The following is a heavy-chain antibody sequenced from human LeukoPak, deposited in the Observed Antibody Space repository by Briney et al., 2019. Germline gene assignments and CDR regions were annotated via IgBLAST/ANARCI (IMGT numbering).Heavy chain of an antibody. Sequence: ASVKVSCKASGYTFTGYYMHWVRQAPGQGLEWMGWINPNSGGTNYAQKFQGRVTMTRDTSISTAYMELSRLRSDDAAVYYCARGGYLDCWSGYLTFDCLGGGGMASDCFVRECVRTILNW. CDR1: GYTFTGYY. D-gene: IGHD3-3*01. CDR2: INPNSGGT. J-gene: IGHJ5*01. V-gene: IGHV1-2*02. CDR3: ARGGYLDCWSGYLTFDCLGGGGMASDCFVRECVRTILNW.